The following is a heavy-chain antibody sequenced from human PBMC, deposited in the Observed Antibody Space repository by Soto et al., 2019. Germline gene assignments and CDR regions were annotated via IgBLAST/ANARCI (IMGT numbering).Heavy chain of an antibody. D-gene: IGHD5-18*01. CDR1: RFTFSSYA. Sequence: GGSLRLSCAASRFTFSSYAMSWVRQAPGKGLEWVSAISGSGGSTNYADSVKGRFTISRDNSKNTLFLQMNSLRVEDAAVYYCAKGGYSYAYGTTIPTDAFGIWGRGTMVTVSS. CDR3: AKGGYSYAYGTTIPTDAFGI. J-gene: IGHJ3*02. CDR2: ISGSGGST. V-gene: IGHV3-23*01.